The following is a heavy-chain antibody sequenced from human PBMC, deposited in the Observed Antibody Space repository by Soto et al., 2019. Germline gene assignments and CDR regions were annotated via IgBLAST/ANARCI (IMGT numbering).Heavy chain of an antibody. J-gene: IGHJ5*02. Sequence: SETLSLTCTVSGGSISSGDYYWSWIRQPPGKGLEWIGYIYYSGSTYYNPSLKSRVTISVDTSKNQFSLKLSSVTAADTAVYYCARDRGYSYGLAWFDPWGQGTLVTVSS. CDR3: ARDRGYSYGLAWFDP. CDR1: GGSISSGDYY. CDR2: IYYSGST. D-gene: IGHD5-18*01. V-gene: IGHV4-30-4*01.